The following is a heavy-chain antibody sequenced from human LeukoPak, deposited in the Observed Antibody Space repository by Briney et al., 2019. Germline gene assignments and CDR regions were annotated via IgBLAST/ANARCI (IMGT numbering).Heavy chain of an antibody. J-gene: IGHJ4*02. CDR3: ARVTGYMIEDYFDY. Sequence: SETLSLTCTVSGGSISSYYWSWIRQPPGKGLEWFGYIYYSGSTNYNPSLKSRVTISVDTSKNQFSLKLSSVTAADTAVYYCARVTGYMIEDYFDYWGQGTLVTVSS. CDR2: IYYSGST. D-gene: IGHD3-22*01. CDR1: GGSISSYY. V-gene: IGHV4-59*01.